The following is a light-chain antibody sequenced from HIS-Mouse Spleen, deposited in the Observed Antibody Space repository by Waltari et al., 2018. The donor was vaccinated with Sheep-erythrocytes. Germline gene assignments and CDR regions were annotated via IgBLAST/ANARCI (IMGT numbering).Light chain of an antibody. CDR2: DVS. Sequence: QSALTQPRSVSGSPGQSVTISCTGTSRYVGGYNYVSWYQQHPGKAPKLMIYDVSKRPSGVPDRFSGSKSGNTASLTISGTQAMDEADYYCQAWDSSTYVFGTGTKVTVL. J-gene: IGLJ1*01. CDR3: QAWDSSTYV. CDR1: SRYVGGYNY. V-gene: IGLV2-11*01.